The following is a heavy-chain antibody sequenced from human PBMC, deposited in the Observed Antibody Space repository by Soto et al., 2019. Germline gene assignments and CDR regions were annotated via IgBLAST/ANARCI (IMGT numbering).Heavy chain of an antibody. CDR3: ATVGREPLWDGGSCYYFDY. Sequence: GASLKVACKVSGYTLTELSMHWVRQAPGKGLEWMGGLDPEDGETIYAQKFQGRVTMTEDTSTDTAYMELSSLRSEDTAVYYCATVGREPLWDGGSCYYFDYWGQGTLVTVSS. CDR1: GYTLTELS. D-gene: IGHD2-15*01. V-gene: IGHV1-24*01. J-gene: IGHJ4*02. CDR2: LDPEDGET.